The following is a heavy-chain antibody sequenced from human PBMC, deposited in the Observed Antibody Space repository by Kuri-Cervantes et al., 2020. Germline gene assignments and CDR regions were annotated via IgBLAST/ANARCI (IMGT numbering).Heavy chain of an antibody. CDR1: GFTFSSYW. Sequence: GESLKISCAASGFTFSSYWMSWVRQGPGKGLEWVSGINWNGGGRGYADSVKGRFTISRDNAKNSLYLQMNSLRDEDTALYYCARAWEGAVAGTLDYWGQGSWVTVSS. J-gene: IGHJ4*02. V-gene: IGHV3-20*04. D-gene: IGHD6-19*01. CDR3: ARAWEGAVAGTLDY. CDR2: INWNGGGR.